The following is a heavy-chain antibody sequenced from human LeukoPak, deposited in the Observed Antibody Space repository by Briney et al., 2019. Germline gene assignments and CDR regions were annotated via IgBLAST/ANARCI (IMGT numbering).Heavy chain of an antibody. D-gene: IGHD6-19*01. CDR2: ISWNSGSI. V-gene: IGHV3-9*01. CDR1: GFNFRNAW. J-gene: IGHJ4*02. CDR3: AKDIQYSSGWYEYFDY. Sequence: GGSLRLSCTASGFNFRNAWMCWVRQAPGKGLEWVSGISWNSGSIGYADSVKGRFTISRDNAKNSLYLQMNSLRAEDTALYYCAKDIQYSSGWYEYFDYWGQGTLVTVSS.